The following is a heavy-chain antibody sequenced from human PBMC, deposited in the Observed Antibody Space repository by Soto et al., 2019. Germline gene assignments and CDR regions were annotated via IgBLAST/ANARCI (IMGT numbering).Heavy chain of an antibody. CDR1: GFTFSSHS. V-gene: IGHV3-23*01. CDR2: ISGSAGST. D-gene: IGHD5-18*01. CDR3: TRDGHTAMAGDGMDV. J-gene: IGHJ6*02. Sequence: PGGSLRLSCAASGFTFSSHSMNWVRQAPGKGLEWVSAISGSAGSTYYADSVKGRFTISKDNSRNTLYLQMNSLKTEDTAVYYCTRDGHTAMAGDGMDVWGQGTTVTVSS.